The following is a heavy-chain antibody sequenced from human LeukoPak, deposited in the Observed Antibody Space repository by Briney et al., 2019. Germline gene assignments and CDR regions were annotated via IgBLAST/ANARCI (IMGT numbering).Heavy chain of an antibody. CDR2: INPNSGGT. CDR1: GYTFTGYY. V-gene: IGHV1-2*04. Sequence: ASAKVSCKASGYTFTGYYMHWARQAPGQGLEWMGWINPNSGGTNYAQKFQGWVTMTRDTSISTAYMELSRLRSDDTAVYYCARESPGAAAGAEYFQHWGQGTLVTVSS. D-gene: IGHD6-13*01. J-gene: IGHJ1*01. CDR3: ARESPGAAAGAEYFQH.